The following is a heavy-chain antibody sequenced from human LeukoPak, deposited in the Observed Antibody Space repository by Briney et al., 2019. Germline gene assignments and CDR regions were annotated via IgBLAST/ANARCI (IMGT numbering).Heavy chain of an antibody. CDR3: ASITYNWNDAYYYYGMDV. V-gene: IGHV3-30*04. CDR1: GFTFSSYA. D-gene: IGHD1-1*01. CDR2: ISYDGSNK. J-gene: IGHJ6*04. Sequence: PGGSLRLSCAASGFTFSSYAMHWVRQAPGKGLEWVAVISYDGSNKYYADSVKGRFTISRDNSKNTLYLQMNSLRAEDTAVYYCASITYNWNDAYYYYGMDVWGKGTTVTVSS.